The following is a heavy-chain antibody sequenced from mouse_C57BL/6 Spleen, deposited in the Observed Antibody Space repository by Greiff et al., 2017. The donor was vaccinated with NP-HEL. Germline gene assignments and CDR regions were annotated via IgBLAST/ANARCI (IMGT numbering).Heavy chain of an antibody. CDR1: GFNIKNTY. Sequence: DVKLVESVAELVRPGASVKLSCTASGFNIKNTYMHWVKQRPEQGLEWIGRIDPANGNTKYAPKFQGKATITADTSSNTAYLQLSSLTSEDTAIYYCARSPYYGSSYAFAYWGQGTLVTVSA. D-gene: IGHD1-1*01. V-gene: IGHV14-3*01. J-gene: IGHJ3*01. CDR3: ARSPYYGSSYAFAY. CDR2: IDPANGNT.